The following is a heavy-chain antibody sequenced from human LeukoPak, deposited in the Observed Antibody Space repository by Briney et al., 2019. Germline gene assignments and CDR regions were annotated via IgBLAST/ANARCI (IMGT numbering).Heavy chain of an antibody. CDR3: ERDLGPYYDILTGLDY. V-gene: IGHV1-18*01. J-gene: IGHJ4*02. D-gene: IGHD3-9*01. CDR2: ISAYNGNT. CDR1: GYTFTSYG. Sequence: ASVKVSCKASGYTFTSYGISWVRQAPGQGLEWMGWISAYNGNTNYAQKLQGRVTMTRDTSTSTVYMELSSLRSEDTAVYYCERDLGPYYDILTGLDYWGQGTLVTVSS.